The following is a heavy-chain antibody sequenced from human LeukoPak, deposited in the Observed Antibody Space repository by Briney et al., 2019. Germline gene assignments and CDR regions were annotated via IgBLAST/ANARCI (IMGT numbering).Heavy chain of an antibody. Sequence: SETLSLTCAVYGGSFSGYYWSWIRQPPGKGLERIGEINHSGSTNYNPSLKSRVTISVDTSKNQFSLKLSSVTAADTAVYYCARTFTGHFDYWGQGTLVTVSS. J-gene: IGHJ4*02. CDR1: GGSFSGYY. D-gene: IGHD2-8*02. CDR2: INHSGST. V-gene: IGHV4-34*01. CDR3: ARTFTGHFDY.